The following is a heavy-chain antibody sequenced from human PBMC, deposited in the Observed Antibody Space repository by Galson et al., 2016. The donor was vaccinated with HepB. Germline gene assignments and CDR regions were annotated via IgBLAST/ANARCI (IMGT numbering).Heavy chain of an antibody. CDR1: GFTFDDYA. D-gene: IGHD3-22*01. CDR2: ISGDGGST. Sequence: SLRLSCAASGFTFDDYAMHWVRQAPGKGLEWVSLISGDGGSTYYADSVKGRFTISRDNSKNSLYLQMNSLRTEDTALYHCAKDRMSYYYDSSGYYFPMLHDQCIGVWGQGTTVSV. J-gene: IGHJ6*02. V-gene: IGHV3-43*02. CDR3: AKDRMSYYYDSSGYYFPMLHDQCIGV.